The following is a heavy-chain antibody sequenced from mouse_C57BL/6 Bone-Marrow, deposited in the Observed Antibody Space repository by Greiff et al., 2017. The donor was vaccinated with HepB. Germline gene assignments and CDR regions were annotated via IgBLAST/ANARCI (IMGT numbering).Heavy chain of an antibody. J-gene: IGHJ3*01. V-gene: IGHV1-61*01. CDR3: ARKGPRGFAY. CDR1: GYTFTSYW. Sequence: QVQLQQPGAELVRPGSSVKLSCKASGYTFTSYWMDWVKQRPGQGLEWIGNIYPSDSETHYNQKFKDKATLTVDKSSSTAYMQLSSLTSEDSAVYYCARKGPRGFAYWGQGTLVTVSA. CDR2: IYPSDSET.